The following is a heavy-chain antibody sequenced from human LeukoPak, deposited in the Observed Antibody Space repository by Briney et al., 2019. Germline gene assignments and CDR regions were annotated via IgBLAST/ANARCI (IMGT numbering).Heavy chain of an antibody. CDR1: GGTFSSYA. CDR3: ARDLTTGEGATFDY. CDR2: IIPIFGTA. Sequence: EASVKVSCKASGGTFSSYAISWVRQAPGQGLEWMGGIIPIFGTANYAQKFQGRVTITADKSTSTAYMELSSLRSEDTAVYYCARDLTTGEGATFDYWGQGTLVTVSS. J-gene: IGHJ4*02. D-gene: IGHD4-17*01. V-gene: IGHV1-69*06.